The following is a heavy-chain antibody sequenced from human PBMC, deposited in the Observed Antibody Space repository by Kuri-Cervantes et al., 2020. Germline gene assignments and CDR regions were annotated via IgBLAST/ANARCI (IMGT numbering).Heavy chain of an antibody. CDR1: GGSVSSYY. Sequence: SETLSLTCTVSGGSVSSYYWSWIRQPAGKRLEWIGRIYTSRSTNYNPSLKSRVTMSVDTSKNQFSLKLSSVTAADTAVYYCARGYMVRGVTHTFLEYWGQGTLVTVSS. V-gene: IGHV4-4*07. CDR3: ARGYMVRGVTHTFLEY. CDR2: IYTSRST. D-gene: IGHD3-10*01. J-gene: IGHJ4*02.